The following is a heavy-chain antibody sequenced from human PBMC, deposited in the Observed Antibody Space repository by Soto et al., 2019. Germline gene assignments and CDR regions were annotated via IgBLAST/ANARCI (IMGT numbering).Heavy chain of an antibody. J-gene: IGHJ5*02. D-gene: IGHD3-3*01. V-gene: IGHV1-18*01. CDR2: ISAHSGNT. Sequence: GASVKVSCKASGYTFTSYGISWVRQAPGQGLEWMGWISAHSGNTNYAQHIQGRVTMTTDTSTSTAYMELRSLRYDDTAVYFCARGADFWSGYRWFDPWGQGTLVTVSS. CDR3: ARGADFWSGYRWFDP. CDR1: GYTFTSYG.